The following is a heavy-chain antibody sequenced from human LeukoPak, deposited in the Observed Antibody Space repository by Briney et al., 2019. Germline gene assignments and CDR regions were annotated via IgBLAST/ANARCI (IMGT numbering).Heavy chain of an antibody. CDR1: GYTFTSYG. CDR3: ARGAAAGTVLGY. D-gene: IGHD6-13*01. Sequence: ASVKVSCKASGYTFTSYGISWVRQAPGQGLEWMGWISAYSGSTNYAQKLQGRVTMTTDTSTSTAYMELRSLRSDDTAVYYCARGAAAGTVLGYWGQGTLVTVSS. V-gene: IGHV1-18*01. J-gene: IGHJ4*02. CDR2: ISAYSGST.